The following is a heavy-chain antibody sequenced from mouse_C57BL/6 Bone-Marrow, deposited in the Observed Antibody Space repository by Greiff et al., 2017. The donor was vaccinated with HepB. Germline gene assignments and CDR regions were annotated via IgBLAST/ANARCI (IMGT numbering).Heavy chain of an antibody. Sequence: DVMLEESGGDLVKPGGSLKLSCAASGFTFSSYGMSWVRQTPDKRLEWVATISSGGSYTYYPDSVKGRFTISRDNAKNTLYLQMSSLKSEDTAMYYCARFAYWGQGTLVTVSA. CDR2: ISSGGSYT. J-gene: IGHJ3*01. CDR3: ARFAY. V-gene: IGHV5-6*02. CDR1: GFTFSSYG.